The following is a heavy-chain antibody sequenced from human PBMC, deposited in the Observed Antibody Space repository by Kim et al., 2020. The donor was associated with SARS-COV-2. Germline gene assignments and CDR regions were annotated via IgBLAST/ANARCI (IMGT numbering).Heavy chain of an antibody. CDR3: AKDQGSGKGGYYYYGMDV. CDR1: GFTFSSYG. CDR2: ISYDGSNK. D-gene: IGHD3-10*01. J-gene: IGHJ6*01. Sequence: GESLRLSCAASGFTFSSYGMHWVRQAPGRGLEWVAVISYDGSNKYYVDSVKGRFTISRDNSKNTLYLQMNSLRAEDTAVYYCAKDQGSGKGGYYYYGMDV. V-gene: IGHV3-30*18.